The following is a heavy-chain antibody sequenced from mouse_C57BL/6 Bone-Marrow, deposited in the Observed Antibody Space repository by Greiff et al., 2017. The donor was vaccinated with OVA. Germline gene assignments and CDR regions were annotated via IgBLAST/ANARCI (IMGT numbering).Heavy chain of an antibody. CDR1: GYAFSSSW. Sequence: QVQLQQSGPELVKPGASVKISCKASGYAFSSSWMNWVKQRPGKGLEWIGRIYPGDGDTNYNGKFKGKATLTADKSSSTAYMQLSSLTSEDSAVYFCAKNYDYEGYAMDDWGQGTSVTVSS. V-gene: IGHV1-82*01. CDR3: AKNYDYEGYAMDD. J-gene: IGHJ4*01. D-gene: IGHD2-4*01. CDR2: IYPGDGDT.